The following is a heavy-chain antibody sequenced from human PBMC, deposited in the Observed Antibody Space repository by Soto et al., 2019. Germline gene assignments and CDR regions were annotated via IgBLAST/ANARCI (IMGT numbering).Heavy chain of an antibody. Sequence: GGSLRLSCAASGFTFSDHYMSWIRQAPGKGLEWIGYSSNSGSFTRYADSVKGRFSISRDNAKNSLYLQINSLRGDDTAIYYCVRSGDNFDLLDYWGQGTPVTVSS. CDR3: VRSGDNFDLLDY. CDR1: GFTFSDHY. D-gene: IGHD1-1*01. V-gene: IGHV3-11*06. CDR2: SSNSGSFT. J-gene: IGHJ4*02.